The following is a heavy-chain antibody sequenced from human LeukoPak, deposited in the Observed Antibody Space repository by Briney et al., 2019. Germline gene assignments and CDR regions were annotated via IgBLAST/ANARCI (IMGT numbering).Heavy chain of an antibody. CDR3: AKRKYNSGGIFDS. CDR2: ISGSGGST. CDR1: GFTFSSYA. V-gene: IGHV3-23*01. D-gene: IGHD6-19*01. J-gene: IGHJ4*02. Sequence: PGGSLRLSCAASGFTFSSYAMSWVRQASGKGLVWVSEISGSGGSTYYADSVEGRFTISRDNSKNTLSLQMNSLRAEDTAVYYCAKRKYNSGGIFDSWGQGTLVTVSS.